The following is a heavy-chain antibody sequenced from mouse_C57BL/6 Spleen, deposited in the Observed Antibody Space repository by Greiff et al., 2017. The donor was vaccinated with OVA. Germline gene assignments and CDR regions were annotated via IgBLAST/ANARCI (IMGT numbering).Heavy chain of an antibody. J-gene: IGHJ1*03. V-gene: IGHV14-2*01. CDR2: IDPEDGET. CDR1: GFNIKDYY. D-gene: IGHD1-1*01. Sequence: VHVKQSGAELVKPGASVKLSCTASGFNIKDYYMHWVKQRTEQGLEWIGRIDPEDGETKYAPKFQGKATITADTSSNTAYLQLSSLTSEDTAVYYCAREDYGSSPYFDVWGTGTTVTVSS. CDR3: AREDYGSSPYFDV.